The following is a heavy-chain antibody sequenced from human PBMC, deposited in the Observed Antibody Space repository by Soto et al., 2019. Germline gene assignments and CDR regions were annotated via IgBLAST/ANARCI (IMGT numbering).Heavy chain of an antibody. J-gene: IGHJ4*02. D-gene: IGHD5-18*01. Sequence: SVKVSCKASGFTFTSSAVQWVRQARGQRLEWIGWIVVGSGNTNYAQKFQERVTITRDMSTSTAYMELSSLRSEDTAMYYCARDGNFAFRGYSFAFDLWGQGTLVTVSS. CDR2: IVVGSGNT. CDR3: ARDGNFAFRGYSFAFDL. V-gene: IGHV1-58*01. CDR1: GFTFTSSA.